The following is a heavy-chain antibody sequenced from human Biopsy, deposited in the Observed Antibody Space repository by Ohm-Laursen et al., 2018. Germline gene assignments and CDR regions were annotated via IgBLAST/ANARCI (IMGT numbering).Heavy chain of an antibody. J-gene: IGHJ6*02. CDR3: VRGVDYYDPYHYYALDV. CDR1: GDSISSDYY. CDR2: INHSGRT. V-gene: IGHV4-34*01. D-gene: IGHD3-22*01. Sequence: SDTLSLTCTVSGDSISSDYYWTWIRQVPGEGLEWIGEINHSGRTNYNPSLKSRVTISVDTSKNQFSLKVRSVTAADTAVYYCVRGVDYYDPYHYYALDVWGQGTTVTVSS.